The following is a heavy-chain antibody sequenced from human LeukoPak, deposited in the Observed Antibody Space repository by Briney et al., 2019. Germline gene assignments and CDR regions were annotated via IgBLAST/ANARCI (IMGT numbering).Heavy chain of an antibody. CDR3: AGGPEYILTGYPNWFDP. Sequence: NAGGSLRLSCAASGFTFNSYSMNWVRQAPGKGLEWVSSISSSSSSIYYADSVKGRFTISRDNAKNSLYLQMNSLRAEDTAVYYCAGGPEYILTGYPNWFDPWGQGTLVTVSS. J-gene: IGHJ5*02. D-gene: IGHD3-9*01. CDR1: GFTFNSYS. V-gene: IGHV3-21*01. CDR2: ISSSSSSI.